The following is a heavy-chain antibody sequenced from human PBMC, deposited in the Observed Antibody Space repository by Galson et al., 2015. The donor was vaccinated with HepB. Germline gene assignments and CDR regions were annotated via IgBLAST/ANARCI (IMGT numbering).Heavy chain of an antibody. CDR2: ITDRGTP. CDR3: TRGRGCYVWGPSEYYYFDD. V-gene: IGHV4-59*12. Sequence: SETLSLTCTVSGGSMKNYFWSWIRQSPGQGLEWIGYITDRGTPKYNPSLTSRVTISLDTSKNQFSLKLSSVTAADTAVYYCTRGRGCYVWGPSEYYYFDDWGQGTLVTVSS. J-gene: IGHJ4*02. D-gene: IGHD3-16*01. CDR1: GGSMKNYF.